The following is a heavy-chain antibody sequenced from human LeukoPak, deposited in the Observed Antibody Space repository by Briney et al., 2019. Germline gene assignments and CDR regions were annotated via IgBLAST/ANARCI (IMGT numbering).Heavy chain of an antibody. CDR1: GGSISSSSYY. D-gene: IGHD3-10*01. CDR3: ARSMVRGVDWFDP. CDR2: IYYSGST. J-gene: IGHJ5*02. Sequence: SETLSLTCTVSGGSISSSSYYWGWIRQPPGEGLEWIGSIYYSGSTYYNPSLKSRVTISVDTSKNQFSLKLSSVTAADTAVYYCARSMVRGVDWFDPWGQGTLVTVSS. V-gene: IGHV4-39*01.